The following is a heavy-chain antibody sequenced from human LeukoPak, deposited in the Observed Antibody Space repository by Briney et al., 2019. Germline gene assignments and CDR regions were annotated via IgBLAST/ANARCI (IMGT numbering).Heavy chain of an antibody. V-gene: IGHV4-61*02. Sequence: SETLSLTCTVSGGSISSGSYYWSWIRQPAGKGLEWIGRIYTSGSTNYNPSLKSRVTISVDTSKNQFSLKLSSVTAADTAVYYCARVKWELAPADYYYYYYMDVWGKGTTVTISS. D-gene: IGHD1-26*01. CDR3: ARVKWELAPADYYYYYYMDV. J-gene: IGHJ6*03. CDR1: GGSISSGSYY. CDR2: IYTSGST.